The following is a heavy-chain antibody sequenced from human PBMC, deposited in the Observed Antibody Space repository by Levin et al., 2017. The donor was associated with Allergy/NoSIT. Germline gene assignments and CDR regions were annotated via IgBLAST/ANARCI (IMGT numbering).Heavy chain of an antibody. Sequence: GESLKISCKGSGYSFTSYWIGWVRQMPGKGLEWMGIIYPGDSDTRYSPSFQGQVTISADKSISTAYLQWSSLKASDTAMYYCARRKFYSSGWYADAFDIWGQGTMVTVSS. D-gene: IGHD6-19*01. CDR2: IYPGDSDT. CDR1: GYSFTSYW. J-gene: IGHJ3*02. V-gene: IGHV5-51*01. CDR3: ARRKFYSSGWYADAFDI.